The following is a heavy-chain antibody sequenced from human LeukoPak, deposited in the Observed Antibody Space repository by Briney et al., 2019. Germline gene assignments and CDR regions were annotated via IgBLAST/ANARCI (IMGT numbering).Heavy chain of an antibody. CDR3: GKEDTAMVRGITRYFDY. J-gene: IGHJ4*02. D-gene: IGHD5-18*01. CDR2: ISGSGGST. CDR1: GFTFSSYA. V-gene: IGHV3-23*01. Sequence: GGSLRLSCAASGFTFSSYAMSWVRQAPGKGLEWVSAISGSGGSTYYADSVKGRFTISRDNSKNTLYLQMNSLRAEDTAVYYCGKEDTAMVRGITRYFDYWGQGTLVTVSS.